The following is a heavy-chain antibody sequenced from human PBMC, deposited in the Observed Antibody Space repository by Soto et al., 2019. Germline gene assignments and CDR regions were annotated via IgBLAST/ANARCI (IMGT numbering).Heavy chain of an antibody. Sequence: EVQLVESGGALVEPGGSLTLSCAASGFAFSSAWMNWVRQAPGKGLEWVGRVRSNADGGTADYAAPVRGRFTFSRDDSKNTLFRQMSSLRTEDTAVYYCTTSISGLVTGHWGQGTLVTVSS. CDR3: TTSISGLVTGH. CDR1: GFAFSSAW. V-gene: IGHV3-15*07. CDR2: VRSNADGGTA. J-gene: IGHJ4*02. D-gene: IGHD3-3*01.